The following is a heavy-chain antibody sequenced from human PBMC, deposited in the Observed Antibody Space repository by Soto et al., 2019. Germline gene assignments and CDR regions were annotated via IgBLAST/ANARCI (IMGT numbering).Heavy chain of an antibody. D-gene: IGHD3-10*01. Sequence: ASVKVSCKASGGTFSSYAISWVRHAPGQGLEWMGWINPFDGSRMFAQSFQGRVTMTRDTSTSTVYMEVSSLRSEDTAVYYCSRVDPGETSPFDHWGQGTLVTVSS. CDR3: SRVDPGETSPFDH. CDR1: GGTFSSYA. J-gene: IGHJ4*02. CDR2: INPFDGSR. V-gene: IGHV1-69*10.